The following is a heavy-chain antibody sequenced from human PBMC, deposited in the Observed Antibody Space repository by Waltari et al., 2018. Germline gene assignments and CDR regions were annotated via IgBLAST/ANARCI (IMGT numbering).Heavy chain of an antibody. V-gene: IGHV3-21*01. Sequence: EVQLVESGGGLVKPGGSLRLSCAASGFTFSSYSMNWVRQAPGKGLEWVSSISSSSSYIYYADSVKGRFTISRDNAKNYLYLQMNSLRAEDTAVYYCARDGSGSYYRIYYYYYGMDVWGQGTTVTVSS. J-gene: IGHJ6*02. D-gene: IGHD3-10*01. CDR1: GFTFSSYS. CDR3: ARDGSGSYYRIYYYYYGMDV. CDR2: ISSSSSYI.